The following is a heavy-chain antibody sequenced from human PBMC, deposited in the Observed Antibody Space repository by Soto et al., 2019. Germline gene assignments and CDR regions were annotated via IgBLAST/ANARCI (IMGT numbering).Heavy chain of an antibody. CDR2: INHSGST. D-gene: IGHD5-12*01. CDR1: GGSFSGYH. V-gene: IGHV4-34*01. Sequence: SETLSLTCAVYGGSFSGYHWSWIRQPPGKGLEWIGEINHSGSTNYNPSLKSRVTTSVDTSKNQFSLKLSSVTAADTAVYYCARVGRWLQWAYYFDYWGQGTLVTVSS. CDR3: ARVGRWLQWAYYFDY. J-gene: IGHJ4*02.